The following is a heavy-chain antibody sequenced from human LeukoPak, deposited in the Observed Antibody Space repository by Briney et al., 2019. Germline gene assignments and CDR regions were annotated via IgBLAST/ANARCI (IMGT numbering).Heavy chain of an antibody. D-gene: IGHD6-6*01. CDR1: GGTFSSYA. V-gene: IGHV1-69*05. CDR3: ARGGRIAARTHDAFDI. Sequence: SVKVSCKASGGTFSSYAISRVRQAPGQGLEWMGRIIPIFGTANYAQKFQGRVTITTDESTSTAYMELSSLRSEDTAVYYCARGGRIAARTHDAFDIWGQGTMVTVSS. CDR2: IIPIFGTA. J-gene: IGHJ3*02.